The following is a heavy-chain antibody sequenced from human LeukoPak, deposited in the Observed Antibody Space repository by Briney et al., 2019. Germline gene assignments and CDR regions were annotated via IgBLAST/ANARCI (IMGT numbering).Heavy chain of an antibody. V-gene: IGHV1-3*01. CDR3: ARDSGSGSNDY. CDR2: ISAGNGNT. Sequence: ASVKVSCKASGYTFTSYAIYWGCHAPGQRLEWMWWISAGNGNTKYSHNFQGRVTFISNTSATTGFMELSSLRSEYAAVYYCARDSGSGSNDYWGQGTLVTVSS. D-gene: IGHD1-26*01. CDR1: GYTFTSYA. J-gene: IGHJ4*02.